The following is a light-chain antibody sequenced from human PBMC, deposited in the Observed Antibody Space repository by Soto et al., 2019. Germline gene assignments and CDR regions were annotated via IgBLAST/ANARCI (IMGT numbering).Light chain of an antibody. CDR1: QSVSSN. J-gene: IGKJ1*01. V-gene: IGKV3-15*01. CDR2: GAS. CDR3: QQYNNWLLWT. Sequence: EIVMTQSPATLSVSPGERATLSCRASQSVSSNLAWYQQKPGQAPRLLIYGASTRATGIPARFSGSGSGTEFTLTISSLQSEDFAFYYCQQYNNWLLWTFGQGTKVDIK.